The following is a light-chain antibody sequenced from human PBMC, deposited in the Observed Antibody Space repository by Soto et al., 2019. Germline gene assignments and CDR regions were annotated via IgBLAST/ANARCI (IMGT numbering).Light chain of an antibody. CDR3: CAYAGSYTLL. CDR1: SGDVGGYDY. Sequence: QSALTQPRSVSGSPGQSVTISCTGTSGDVGGYDYVSWYQQQPGKAPKLMIYDVNKRPSGVPDRFTGSKSGNTASLTISGLQAKDEADYFCCAYAGSYTLLFGGGTKPPS. CDR2: DVN. V-gene: IGLV2-11*01. J-gene: IGLJ2*01.